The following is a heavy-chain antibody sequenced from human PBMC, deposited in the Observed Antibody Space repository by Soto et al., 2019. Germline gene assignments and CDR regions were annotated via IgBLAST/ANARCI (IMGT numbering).Heavy chain of an antibody. J-gene: IGHJ4*02. CDR2: ISSDGTNK. V-gene: IGHV3-30*01. CDR1: EFTFSTYA. CDR3: ARAITVVAPVDY. Sequence: GGSLRLSCAASEFTFSTYAMHWVRQAPGKGLGWVSVISSDGTNKYYADSVKGRFTISRDNTKDTLSLQMNSLRGEDTAVYYCARAITVVAPVDYWGQGILVTVSS. D-gene: IGHD2-15*01.